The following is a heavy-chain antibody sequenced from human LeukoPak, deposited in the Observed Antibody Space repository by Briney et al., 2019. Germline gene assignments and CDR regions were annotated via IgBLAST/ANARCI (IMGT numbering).Heavy chain of an antibody. CDR2: IYYSGST. D-gene: IGHD3/OR15-3a*01. CDR3: AREQTYRGTQYYFDY. Sequence: SETLSLTCTVSGGSISSHYWSWIRQPPGKGLEWIGYIYYSGSTNYNPSLKSRVTISVDTSKNQFSLKLSSATAADTAVYYCAREQTYRGTQYYFDYWGQGTLVTVSS. CDR1: GGSISSHY. J-gene: IGHJ4*02. V-gene: IGHV4-59*11.